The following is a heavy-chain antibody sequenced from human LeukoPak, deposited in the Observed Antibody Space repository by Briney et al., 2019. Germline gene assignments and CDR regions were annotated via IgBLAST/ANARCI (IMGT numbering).Heavy chain of an antibody. J-gene: IGHJ6*03. D-gene: IGHD6-19*01. Sequence: ASVKVSCKASGYTFTGYYMHWVRQAPGQGLEWMGWINPNSGGTNYAQKFQGRVTMTRDTSISTAYMELSSLRSEDTAVYYCARGRGDTVAGTYDYYYYMDVWGKGTTVTVSS. CDR2: INPNSGGT. CDR1: GYTFTGYY. CDR3: ARGRGDTVAGTYDYYYYMDV. V-gene: IGHV1-2*02.